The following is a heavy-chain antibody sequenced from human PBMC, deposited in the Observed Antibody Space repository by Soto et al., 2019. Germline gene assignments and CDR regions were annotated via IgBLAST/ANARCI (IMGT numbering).Heavy chain of an antibody. CDR3: ATRMYSNSGYDFVS. CDR2: IGGGSGST. J-gene: IGHJ4*02. V-gene: IGHV3-23*01. D-gene: IGHD6-13*01. Sequence: EVQLLESGGGFVQPGGSLRLSCAASGFTFTNYALSWVRQAPGKGLEWVSTIGGGSGSTSYADSVKGRFSISRENSKNTLYLQLSSLRAEDTALYYCATRMYSNSGYDFVSWGQGTLVTVSS. CDR1: GFTFTNYA.